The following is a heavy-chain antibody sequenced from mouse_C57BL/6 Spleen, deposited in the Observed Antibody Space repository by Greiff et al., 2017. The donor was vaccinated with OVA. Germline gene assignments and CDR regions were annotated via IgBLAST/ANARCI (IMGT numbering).Heavy chain of an antibody. CDR3: ARHMVTGAMDY. CDR1: GYTFTSYW. J-gene: IGHJ4*01. Sequence: QVQLQQPGAELVMPGASVKLSCKASGYTFTSYWMHWVKQRPGQGLEWIGEIDPSDSYTNYNQKFKGKSTLTVDKSSSTAYMQLSSLTSEDSAVYYCARHMVTGAMDYWGQGTSVTVSS. D-gene: IGHD2-2*01. CDR2: IDPSDSYT. V-gene: IGHV1-69*01.